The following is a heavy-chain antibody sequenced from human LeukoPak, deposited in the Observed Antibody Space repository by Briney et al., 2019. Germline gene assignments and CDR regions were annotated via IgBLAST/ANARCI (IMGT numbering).Heavy chain of an antibody. Sequence: SETLSLTCAVYGGSFSGYYWSWIRQPPGKGLEWIGEINHSGSTNCNPSLKSRVTISVDTSKNQLSLKLSSVTAADTAVYYCARSSLGSSTSFRWFDPWGQGTLVTVSS. V-gene: IGHV4-34*01. CDR1: GGSFSGYY. D-gene: IGHD2-2*01. CDR3: ARSSLGSSTSFRWFDP. J-gene: IGHJ5*02. CDR2: INHSGST.